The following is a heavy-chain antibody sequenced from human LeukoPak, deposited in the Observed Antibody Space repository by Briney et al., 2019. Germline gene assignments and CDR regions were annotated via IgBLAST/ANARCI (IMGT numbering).Heavy chain of an antibody. CDR1: GFTFSSYW. Sequence: PGGSLRLSCAASGFTFSSYWMSWVRQAPGKGLGWVANIKQEGSEKYYVDSVKGRFTISRDNAKNSLYLQMNSLRAEDTAVYYCARGKYSSFGWFDPWGQGTLVTVSS. CDR3: ARGKYSSFGWFDP. D-gene: IGHD6-6*01. V-gene: IGHV3-7*01. CDR2: IKQEGSEK. J-gene: IGHJ5*02.